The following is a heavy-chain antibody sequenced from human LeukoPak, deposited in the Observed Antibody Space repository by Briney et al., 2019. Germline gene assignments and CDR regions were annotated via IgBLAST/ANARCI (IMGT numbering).Heavy chain of an antibody. CDR3: TRDGGLVTDFDY. Sequence: GGSLRLSCAASTFIFGGYAMHWVRQAPGKGLEWVAVVSKDGNIKQCADSVKGRFTISRDNSKSTLYLQMNSLKIEDTAVYYCTRDGGLVTDFDYWGQGTLVTVSS. J-gene: IGHJ4*02. V-gene: IGHV3-30-3*01. CDR2: VSKDGNIK. CDR1: TFIFGGYA. D-gene: IGHD2-21*02.